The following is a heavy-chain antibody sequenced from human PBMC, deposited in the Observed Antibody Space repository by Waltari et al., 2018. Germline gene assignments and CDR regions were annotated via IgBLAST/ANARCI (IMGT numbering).Heavy chain of an antibody. V-gene: IGHV3-9*03. CDR1: GFTFDDYA. J-gene: IGHJ2*01. D-gene: IGHD1-26*01. CDR2: ISWNSGSI. Sequence: EVQPVESGGGLVQPGRSLRLSCAASGFTFDDYAMHWVRQAPGKGLEWVSGISWNSGSIGYADSVKGRFTISRDNAKNSLYLQMNSLRAEDMALYYCARGGGSYYPVGYFDLWGRGTLVTVSS. CDR3: ARGGGSYYPVGYFDL.